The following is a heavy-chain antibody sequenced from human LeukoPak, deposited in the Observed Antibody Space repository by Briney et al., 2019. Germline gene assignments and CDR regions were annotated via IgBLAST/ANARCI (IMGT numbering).Heavy chain of an antibody. CDR2: IYYSGST. CDR3: ARSFDSRGYYYYGMDV. Sequence: SETLSLTCTVSGGSISSYYWSWIRQPPGKGLEWIGYIYYSGSTSYNSSLKSRVTISLDTPKNQFSLKLNSVTAADTAVYYCARSFDSRGYYYYGMDVWAKGPRSPSP. D-gene: IGHD3-22*01. V-gene: IGHV4-59*01. CDR1: GGSISSYY. J-gene: IGHJ6*02.